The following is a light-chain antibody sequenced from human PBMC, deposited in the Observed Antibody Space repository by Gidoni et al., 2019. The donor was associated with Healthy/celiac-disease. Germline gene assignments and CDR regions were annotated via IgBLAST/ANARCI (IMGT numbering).Light chain of an antibody. V-gene: IGKV3-11*01. CDR1: QSVSSY. CDR3: QPRSNWPRT. J-gene: IGKJ4*01. CDR2: DAS. Sequence: EIVLTHSPATLSLSPGERATLSCRASQSVSSYLAWYQQKPGQAPRLLIYDASNRATGIPARFSGSGSGTDFTLTISSLEPEDFAVYYCQPRSNWPRTFGGGTKVEIK.